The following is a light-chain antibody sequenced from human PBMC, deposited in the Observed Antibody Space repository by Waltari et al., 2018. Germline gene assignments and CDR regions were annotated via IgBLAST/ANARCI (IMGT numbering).Light chain of an antibody. CDR1: QSVSRSR. J-gene: IGKJ2*01. V-gene: IGKV3-20*01. CDR3: PQFGSSVMYT. Sequence: VLTQSPGTLSLSPGERATLSCRASQSVSRSRIAWYLHRPGQAPRLLIYGASGRSTGIPARFSGSGSGTDFSLTTSRVEPEDFAVYYCPQFGSSVMYTFGQGTKLEIK. CDR2: GAS.